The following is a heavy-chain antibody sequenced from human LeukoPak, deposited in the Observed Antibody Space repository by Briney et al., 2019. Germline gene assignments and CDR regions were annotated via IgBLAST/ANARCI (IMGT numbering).Heavy chain of an antibody. J-gene: IGHJ4*02. CDR2: ISGSGGST. CDR3: VKDQGFYYDSSVYY. CDR1: GFTFSSYA. Sequence: PGGSLRLSCAASGFTFSSYAMSWVLQAPGKGLEWVSAISGSGGSTYYGDSVKGRFTISRDNSKNTLYLQMNSLRAEDTAVYYCVKDQGFYYDSSVYYWGQGTLVTVSS. D-gene: IGHD3-22*01. V-gene: IGHV3-23*01.